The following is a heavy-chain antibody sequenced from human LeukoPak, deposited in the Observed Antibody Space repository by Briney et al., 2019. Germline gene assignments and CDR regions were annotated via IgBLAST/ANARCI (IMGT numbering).Heavy chain of an antibody. CDR2: IHSKGTT. V-gene: IGHV4-4*07. Sequence: SETLSLTCTVSTDSMYGYYWSWIRQPAGKSLEWIGRIHSKGTTNYNPSLKSRVTMSLDMSKNLFSLNLRSVTAADTAVYYCTRGAGWLIDYWGQGTLVTVSS. CDR3: TRGAGWLIDY. J-gene: IGHJ4*02. D-gene: IGHD3-16*01. CDR1: TDSMYGYY.